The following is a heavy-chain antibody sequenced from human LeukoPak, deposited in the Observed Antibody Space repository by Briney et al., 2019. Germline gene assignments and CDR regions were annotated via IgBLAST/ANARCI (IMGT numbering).Heavy chain of an antibody. D-gene: IGHD6-13*01. V-gene: IGHV3-53*01. CDR1: GFTVSSNY. CDR2: IYSGGRT. J-gene: IGHJ4*02. Sequence: GGSLRLSCAASGFTVSSNYMSWVRQAPGKGLEWVSVIYSGGRTYYGDSVKGRFTFSRDNSKNTLYLQMNSLRAEDTAVYYCARGDYSSSWYSSKTYYFDYWGQGTLVTVSS. CDR3: ARGDYSSSWYSSKTYYFDY.